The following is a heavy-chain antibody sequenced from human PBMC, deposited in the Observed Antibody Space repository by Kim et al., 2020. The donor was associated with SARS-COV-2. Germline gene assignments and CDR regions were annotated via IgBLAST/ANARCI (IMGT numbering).Heavy chain of an antibody. CDR2: MRGNGWED. V-gene: IGHV3-7*01. Sequence: GGSLRLSCSASGFAFGNYWLTWARRAPGKGLEWLANMRGNGWEDNYADSVKGRFTISRDNAKNSLFLQINSLSVEDTAVYYCAREGGATIEGACWGRGTLLTVPS. CDR3: AREGGATIEGAC. D-gene: IGHD3-16*01. J-gene: IGHJ4*02. CDR1: GFAFGNYW.